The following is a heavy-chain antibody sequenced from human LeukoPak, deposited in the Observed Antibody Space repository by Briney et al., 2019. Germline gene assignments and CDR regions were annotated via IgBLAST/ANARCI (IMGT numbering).Heavy chain of an antibody. D-gene: IGHD3-22*01. CDR3: ARGPPYYYDSSGYYYFDY. CDR2: VIPIFGTA. V-gene: IGHV1-69*05. J-gene: IGHJ4*02. Sequence: SVKVSCKASGGTFSSYAISWVRQAPGQGLEWMGGVIPIFGTANYAQKFQGRVTITTDESTSTAYMELSSLRSEDTAVYYCARGPPYYYDSSGYYYFDYWGQGTLVTVSS. CDR1: GGTFSSYA.